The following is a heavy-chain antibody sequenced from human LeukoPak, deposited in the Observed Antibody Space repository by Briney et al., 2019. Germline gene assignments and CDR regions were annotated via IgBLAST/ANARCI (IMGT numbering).Heavy chain of an antibody. CDR2: ISAYNGNT. V-gene: IGHV1-18*01. D-gene: IGHD2-2*02. CDR1: GYTFTSYG. CDR3: ARVKALYCSSTSCYRGAFDI. J-gene: IGHJ3*02. Sequence: AAVKVSCKASGYTFTSYGISWVRPAPGQGLEWMGWISAYNGNTNYAQKVQGRVTMTTDTSTSTAYMELRSLRSDDTAVYYCARVKALYCSSTSCYRGAFDIWGQGTMVTVSS.